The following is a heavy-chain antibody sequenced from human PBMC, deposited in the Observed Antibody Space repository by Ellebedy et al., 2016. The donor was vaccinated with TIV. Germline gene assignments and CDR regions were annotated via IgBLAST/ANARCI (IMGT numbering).Heavy chain of an antibody. J-gene: IGHJ4*02. V-gene: IGHV3-30*02. CDR2: KRFDGRME. CDR3: TRETNSPPGAVTGTGFDC. CDR1: GFRLTTHG. Sequence: PGGSLRLSCVASGFRLTTHGMHWVRQAPGKGLEWVAFKRFDGRMEYNGDSVKGRFIISRDVSKNTLYLQMNRLRAEDTAMYYCTRETNSPPGAVTGTGFDCWGQGTLVIVPS. D-gene: IGHD1-1*01.